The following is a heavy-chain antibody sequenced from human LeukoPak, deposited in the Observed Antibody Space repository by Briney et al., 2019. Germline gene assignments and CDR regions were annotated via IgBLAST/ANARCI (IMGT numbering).Heavy chain of an antibody. Sequence: PSQTLSLTCTVSGGSISSGVYYWSWIRQLPGKGLEWIGYIYHSGSTYYNPSLRSRVTISVDTSRNQFPLKLSSVTAADTAVYYCARASGSSYFDYWGQGTLVTVSS. CDR1: GGSISSGVYY. CDR3: ARASGSSYFDY. D-gene: IGHD1-26*01. CDR2: IYHSGST. J-gene: IGHJ4*02. V-gene: IGHV4-31*03.